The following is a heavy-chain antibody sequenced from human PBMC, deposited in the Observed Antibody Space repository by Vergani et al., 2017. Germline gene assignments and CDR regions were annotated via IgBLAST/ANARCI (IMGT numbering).Heavy chain of an antibody. V-gene: IGHV1-69*01. CDR3: ARGTQSSSSTWGDYYYYYMDV. D-gene: IGHD6-6*01. Sequence: QVQLVQSGAEVKKPGASVKVSCKASGYTFTGYYMHWVRQAPGQGLEWMGGIIPIFGTANYAQKFQGRVTITADESTSTAYMELSSLRSEDTAVYYCARGTQSSSSTWGDYYYYYMDVWGKGTTVTVSS. J-gene: IGHJ6*03. CDR2: IIPIFGTA. CDR1: GYTFTGYY.